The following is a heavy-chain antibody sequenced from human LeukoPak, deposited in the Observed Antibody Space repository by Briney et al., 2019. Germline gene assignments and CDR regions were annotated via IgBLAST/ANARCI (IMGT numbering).Heavy chain of an antibody. Sequence: SVKVSCKASGGTFSSYAISWVRQAPGQGLEWMGGIIPIFGTANYAQEFQGRVTITADESTSTAYMELSSLRSEDTAVYYCARGAGLRFLEWLSPLYYYYYMDVWGKGTTVTVSS. CDR3: ARGAGLRFLEWLSPLYYYYYMDV. CDR2: IIPIFGTA. CDR1: GGTFSSYA. V-gene: IGHV1-69*01. D-gene: IGHD3-3*01. J-gene: IGHJ6*03.